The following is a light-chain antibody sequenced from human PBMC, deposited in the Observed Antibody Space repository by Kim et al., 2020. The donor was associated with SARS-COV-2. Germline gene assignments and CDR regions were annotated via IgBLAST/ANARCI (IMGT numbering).Light chain of an antibody. CDR3: QVWDSSSDHPVV. Sequence: PGKTARISCGGNNIGSKSVHWYQQKPGQAPVLVVYDDSDRPSGIPERFSGSNSGNTATLTISRVEAGDEADYYCQVWDSSSDHPVVFGGGTQLTVL. V-gene: IGLV3-21*03. CDR2: DDS. CDR1: NIGSKS. J-gene: IGLJ2*01.